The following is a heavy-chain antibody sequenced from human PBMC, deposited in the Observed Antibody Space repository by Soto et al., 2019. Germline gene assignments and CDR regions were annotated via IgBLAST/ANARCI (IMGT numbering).Heavy chain of an antibody. CDR1: GFTFSSYW. D-gene: IGHD5-12*01. J-gene: IGHJ6*02. CDR3: ARDRGEMATIFGPIYYYYYGMDV. CDR2: IKQDGSEK. Sequence: GWSLRLSCAASGFTFSSYWMSWVRQAPGKGLEWVANIKQDGSEKYYVDSVKGRFTISRDNAKNSLYLQMNSLRAEDTAVYYCARDRGEMATIFGPIYYYYYGMDVWGQGTTVTVSS. V-gene: IGHV3-7*01.